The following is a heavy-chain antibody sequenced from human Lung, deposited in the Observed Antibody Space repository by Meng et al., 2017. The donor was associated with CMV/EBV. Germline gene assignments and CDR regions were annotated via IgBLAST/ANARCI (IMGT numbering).Heavy chain of an antibody. V-gene: IGHV4-4*02. CDR2: IPHRGSR. Sequence: RMQPAEPARVTSSVSLSLTSAVSGDSITNHKWWAWVRQPPGKGLEWIEDIPHRGSRASNPSHTSRVSMSIDKSKNQFSLKLTSVTAADTAVYHCLRRSGGSVWGQGTLVTVSS. J-gene: IGHJ1*01. D-gene: IGHD3-10*01. CDR3: LRRSGGSV. CDR1: GDSITNHKW.